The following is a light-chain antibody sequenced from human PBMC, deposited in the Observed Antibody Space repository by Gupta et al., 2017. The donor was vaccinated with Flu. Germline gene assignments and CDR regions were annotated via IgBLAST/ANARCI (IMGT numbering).Light chain of an antibody. J-gene: IGLJ1*01. V-gene: IGLV2-8*01. CDR3: CSNAGNDIYI. Sequence: PGQSITISCTGTSSDVGTYNYVSWYQQHPGKAPKLMIYEVNKRPSGVPDRFSGSKSGDTASLTVSGRQAEDEADYYCCSNAGNDIYIFGTGTKVTVL. CDR1: SSDVGTYNY. CDR2: EVN.